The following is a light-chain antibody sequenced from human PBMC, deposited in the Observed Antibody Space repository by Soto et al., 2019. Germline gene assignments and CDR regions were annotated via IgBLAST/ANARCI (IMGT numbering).Light chain of an antibody. CDR1: QSVSSN. J-gene: IGKJ1*01. Sequence: EIVMTQSPASLSVSPGERATLSSRASQSVSSNLAWYQQKPGQAPRLLIYGASSRATGTPDSFSGSGSGTDFTLTINRLEPEDFALYYCQQYGSSPPTFGQGTKVDNK. CDR3: QQYGSSPPT. V-gene: IGKV3-20*01. CDR2: GAS.